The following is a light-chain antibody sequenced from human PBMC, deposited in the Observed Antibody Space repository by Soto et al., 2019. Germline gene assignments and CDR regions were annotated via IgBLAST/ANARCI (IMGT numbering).Light chain of an antibody. J-gene: IGLJ2*01. V-gene: IGLV2-8*01. CDR3: SSYAGSNNFGV. CDR2: EVT. Sequence: QSALTQPPSASGSPGQSVTISCTGTSSDVGGYNYVSWYQLHPGKAPKLMIYEVTKRPSGVPDRFSGSKSGNTASLTVSGLQAEDEGDYSCSSYAGSNNFGVFGGGTKLTVL. CDR1: SSDVGGYNY.